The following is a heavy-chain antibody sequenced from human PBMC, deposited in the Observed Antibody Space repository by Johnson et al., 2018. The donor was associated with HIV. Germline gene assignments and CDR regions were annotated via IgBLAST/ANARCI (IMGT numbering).Heavy chain of an antibody. J-gene: IGHJ3*02. CDR1: GFTFSDHY. CDR2: IKQDGSEK. V-gene: IGHV3-7*01. CDR3: TTAFTVTGAFDI. D-gene: IGHD4-17*01. Sequence: VQLVESGGGLVQPGGSLRLSCAASGFTFSDHYMDWVRQAPGKGLEWVANIKQDGSEKYYVDSVKGRFTISRDNAKNSLYLQMNSLRAEDTAVYYCTTAFTVTGAFDIWGQGTMVTVSS.